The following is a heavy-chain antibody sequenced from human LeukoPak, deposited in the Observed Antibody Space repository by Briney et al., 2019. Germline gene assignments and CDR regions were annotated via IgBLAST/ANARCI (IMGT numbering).Heavy chain of an antibody. CDR2: INTDASST. CDR1: GFTFSSYW. V-gene: IGHV3-74*01. CDR3: ASRSSVAASGPG. Sequence: PGGSLRLSCAASGFTFSSYWMHWVRQAPGKGLVWVSRINTDASSTSYADSVKGRFTISRDNAKNSLYLQMSSLRAEDTALYYCASRSSVAASGPGWGQGTLVTVSS. J-gene: IGHJ4*02. D-gene: IGHD2-15*01.